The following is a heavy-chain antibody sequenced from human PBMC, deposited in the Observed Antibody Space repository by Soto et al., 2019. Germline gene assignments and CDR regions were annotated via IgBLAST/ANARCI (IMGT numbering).Heavy chain of an antibody. V-gene: IGHV1-69*06. Sequence: QIHLVQSGAEVKKPGSSVKISCKASGGTFSNYAISWVRQAPGQGLEWMGGITPIFDTTNYAQKFQGRLTLTADTSTSTAYMELSGLRSDDTAIYFCARYPNSLNMWCDPWGQGTLVTVPS. CDR2: ITPIFDTT. CDR3: ARYPNSLNMWCDP. J-gene: IGHJ5*02. CDR1: GGTFSNYA. D-gene: IGHD3-9*01.